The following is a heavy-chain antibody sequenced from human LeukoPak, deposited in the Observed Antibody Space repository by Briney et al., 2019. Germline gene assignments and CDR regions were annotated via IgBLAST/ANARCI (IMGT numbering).Heavy chain of an antibody. CDR1: GCTFGSYP. V-gene: IGHV3-23*01. CDR2: LSGSGGST. Sequence: GGSLRLSCAASGCTFGSYPMSWVRKAPWKGLEWISTLSGSGGSTYYADSVKGRFTISGDESKNTLSLQMNSLRPEDTAVYYCAKNAAGIVLMIYAPLDSWGQGTLVTVSS. J-gene: IGHJ4*02. D-gene: IGHD2-8*01. CDR3: AKNAAGIVLMIYAPLDS.